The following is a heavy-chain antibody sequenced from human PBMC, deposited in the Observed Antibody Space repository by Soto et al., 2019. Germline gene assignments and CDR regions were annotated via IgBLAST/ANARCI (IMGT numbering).Heavy chain of an antibody. D-gene: IGHD5-12*01. CDR1: GGSFSGYY. Sequence: KSSETLSLTCAVYGGSFSGYYWSWIRQPPGKGLEWIGEINHSGSTNYNPSLKSRVTISVDTSKNQFSLKLSSVTAADTAVYYCARGKGGGYGYYYYYYGMDVWGQGTTVTVSS. CDR2: INHSGST. J-gene: IGHJ6*02. CDR3: ARGKGGGYGYYYYYYGMDV. V-gene: IGHV4-34*01.